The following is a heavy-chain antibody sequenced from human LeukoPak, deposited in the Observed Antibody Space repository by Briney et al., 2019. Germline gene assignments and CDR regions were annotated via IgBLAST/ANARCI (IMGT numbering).Heavy chain of an antibody. CDR2: IYSGGST. D-gene: IGHD6-19*01. J-gene: IGHJ4*02. CDR1: GFTVSNTY. CDR3: VNQISGWVY. V-gene: IGHV3-66*01. Sequence: PGGSLRLSCAASGFTVSNTYMSWVRQAPGKGLEWVSVIYSGGSTYYADSVKGRFTISRDNSKNTLYLQMNGPRAEDTAVYYCVNQISGWVYWGQGTLVTVSS.